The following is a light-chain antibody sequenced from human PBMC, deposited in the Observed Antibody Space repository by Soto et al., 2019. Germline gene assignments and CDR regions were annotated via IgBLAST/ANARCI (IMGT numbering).Light chain of an antibody. CDR1: QSIGSGF. CDR3: QQRDKWPIT. Sequence: ETVLTQSPGTLSLSPGERATLSCRASQSIGSGFLAWYQQKPGQAPRLLIYGASNRATGIPARFSGSGSGTDFTLTISSLEPEDFAVYYCQQRDKWPITFGPGTRLEIK. V-gene: IGKV3D-20*02. CDR2: GAS. J-gene: IGKJ5*01.